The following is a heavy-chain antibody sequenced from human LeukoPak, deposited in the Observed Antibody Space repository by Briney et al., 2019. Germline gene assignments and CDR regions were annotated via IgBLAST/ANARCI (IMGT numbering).Heavy chain of an antibody. CDR3: AKAPDRYYYGMDV. CDR2: ISGSGGST. J-gene: IGHJ6*02. Sequence: GGSLRLSCAASGFTFSSYAMSWVRQAPGKGLEWVSAISGSGGSTYYVDSVKGRFTISRDNSKNTLYLQMNSLRAEDTAVYYCAKAPDRYYYGMDVWGQGTTVTVSS. V-gene: IGHV3-23*01. CDR1: GFTFSSYA.